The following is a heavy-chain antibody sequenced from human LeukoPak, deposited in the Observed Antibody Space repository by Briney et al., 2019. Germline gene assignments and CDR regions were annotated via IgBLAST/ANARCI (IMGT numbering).Heavy chain of an antibody. CDR1: GYSISSGYY. CDR3: ARHPYYDFWSGYISWFDP. D-gene: IGHD3-3*01. CDR2: IYHSGST. J-gene: IGHJ5*02. V-gene: IGHV4-38-2*01. Sequence: PSETLSPTCAVSGYSISSGYYWGWIRQPPGKGLEWIGSIYHSGSTYYNPSLKSRVTISVDTSKNQFSLKLSSVTAADTAVYYCARHPYYDFWSGYISWFDPWGQGTLVTVSS.